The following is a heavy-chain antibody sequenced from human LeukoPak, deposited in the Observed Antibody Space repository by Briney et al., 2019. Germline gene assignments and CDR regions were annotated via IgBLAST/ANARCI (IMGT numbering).Heavy chain of an antibody. V-gene: IGHV4-31*03. Sequence: NTSQTLSLTCTVSGVSISSGGYYWSWIRQHPGKGLEWIGYIYYSGSTYYNPSLKSRVTLSVDTSKNQFSLKLSSVTAADTAVYYCARVSLGRWLQFYAFDIWGQGTMVTVSS. CDR1: GVSISSGGYY. J-gene: IGHJ3*02. CDR3: ARVSLGRWLQFYAFDI. D-gene: IGHD5-24*01. CDR2: IYYSGST.